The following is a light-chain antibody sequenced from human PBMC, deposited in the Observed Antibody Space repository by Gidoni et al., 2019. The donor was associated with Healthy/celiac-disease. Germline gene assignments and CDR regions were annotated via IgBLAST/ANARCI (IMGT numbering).Light chain of an antibody. J-gene: IGLJ1*01. CDR1: KLEDKN. CDR3: QAWDSSTAV. Sequence: SYELTQAPSVSVSPGQTATITCSGDKLEDKNGCWYQVKPGQSPVLVIYQDTKRPSGIPERFSASNSGNTATLTVSGTQAMDEADYFCQAWDSSTAVFGTGTKVTVL. V-gene: IGLV3-1*01. CDR2: QDT.